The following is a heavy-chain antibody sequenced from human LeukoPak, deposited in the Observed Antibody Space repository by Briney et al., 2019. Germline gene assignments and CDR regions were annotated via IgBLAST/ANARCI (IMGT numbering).Heavy chain of an antibody. CDR3: AKGTALDY. CDR2: ISYDGSNK. D-gene: IGHD1-1*01. J-gene: IGHJ4*02. V-gene: IGHV3-30*18. Sequence: GGSLRLSCAASGFTFSSYGMHWVRQAPGKGLEWVAVISYDGSNKYYADCVKGRFTISRDNSKNTLYLQMNSLRAEDTAVHYCAKGTALDYWGQGTLVTVSS. CDR1: GFTFSSYG.